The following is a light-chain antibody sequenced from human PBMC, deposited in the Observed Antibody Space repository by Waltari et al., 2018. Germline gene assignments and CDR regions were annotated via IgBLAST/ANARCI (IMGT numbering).Light chain of an antibody. CDR1: DSNVGVHT. CDR3: ATWDVSLQAWV. CDR2: EEE. Sequence: QSVLTQPPSASGTPGQKVTISCSGSDSNVGVHTVNWFQQIPGSAPKLLIYEEEQPPLGLSPRFSGARSGSSASLAISGLQSEDEADYYCATWDVSLQAWVFGGGTKLTV. J-gene: IGLJ3*02. V-gene: IGLV1-44*01.